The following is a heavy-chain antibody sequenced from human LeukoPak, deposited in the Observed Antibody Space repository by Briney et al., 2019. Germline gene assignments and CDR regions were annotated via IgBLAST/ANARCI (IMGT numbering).Heavy chain of an antibody. D-gene: IGHD2-15*01. V-gene: IGHV3-74*01. Sequence: GGSLRLSCAASGFTLSSYWMHWVRQAPGKGLVWVSRINSDGSSTSYAGSVKGRFTISRDNAKNTLYLQMNSLRAEDTAVYYCARGQNTVVAATLGGQGTLVTVSS. J-gene: IGHJ4*02. CDR3: ARGQNTVVAATL. CDR1: GFTLSSYW. CDR2: INSDGSST.